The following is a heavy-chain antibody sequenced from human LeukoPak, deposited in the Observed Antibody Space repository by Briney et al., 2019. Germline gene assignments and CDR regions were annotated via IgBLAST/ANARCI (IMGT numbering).Heavy chain of an antibody. V-gene: IGHV4-34*01. Sequence: SETLSLTCAVNGGSFSGYYWSWIRQPPGKGLEWIGEINHSGSSNYNPSLKSRVTISVDTSKSQFSLKLSSVTAADTAVYYCARGAAAGPYNWFDPWGQGTLVTVSS. J-gene: IGHJ5*02. CDR3: ARGAAAGPYNWFDP. D-gene: IGHD6-13*01. CDR1: GGSFSGYY. CDR2: INHSGSS.